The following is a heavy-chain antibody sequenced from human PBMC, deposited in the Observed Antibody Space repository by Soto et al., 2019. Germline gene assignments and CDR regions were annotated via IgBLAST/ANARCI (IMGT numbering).Heavy chain of an antibody. Sequence: SETLSLTCTVSGGSVSSGDYFWSWIRQPPGKGLEWIGYIYDSGSSYYNPSLKSRVTMSVDTSKNQFSLKLRSVTAADTAMYYCAREKGYISGPKNFDSWGQGTLVTAPQ. J-gene: IGHJ4*02. D-gene: IGHD5-12*01. V-gene: IGHV4-30-4*01. CDR2: IYDSGSS. CDR1: GGSVSSGDYF. CDR3: AREKGYISGPKNFDS.